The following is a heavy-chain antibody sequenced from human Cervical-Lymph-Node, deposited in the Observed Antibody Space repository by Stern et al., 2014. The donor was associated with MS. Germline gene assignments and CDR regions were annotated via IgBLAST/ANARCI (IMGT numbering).Heavy chain of an antibody. D-gene: IGHD1-26*01. Sequence: QVPLVQSGGGLVKPGGSLRLSCAASGFTFSDYDMTWIRQAPGKGMEWVSYINSGGTTIYYADSVKGRFTISRDNAKNSLYLQMNSLRAEDTAVYYCARGELLFALGWFDPWGQGTLVTVSS. CDR1: GFTFSDYD. J-gene: IGHJ5*02. V-gene: IGHV3-11*01. CDR3: ARGELLFALGWFDP. CDR2: INSGGTTI.